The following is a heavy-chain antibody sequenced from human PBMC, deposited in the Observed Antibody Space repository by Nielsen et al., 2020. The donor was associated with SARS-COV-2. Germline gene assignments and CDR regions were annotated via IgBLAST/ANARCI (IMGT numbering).Heavy chain of an antibody. J-gene: IGHJ4*02. V-gene: IGHV1-2*02. CDR3: ATDSPIGVVIYALAH. CDR1: GYSFIDFY. CDR2: INNYNGNT. D-gene: IGHD3-3*01. Sequence: ASVKVSCKASGYSFIDFYMQWVRQAPGQGLEWMGWINNYNGNTHYAQNLQGRVTMTEDTSIDTAYLDLSSLTSDDTAMYYCATDSPIGVVIYALAHWGQGTPVTVSS.